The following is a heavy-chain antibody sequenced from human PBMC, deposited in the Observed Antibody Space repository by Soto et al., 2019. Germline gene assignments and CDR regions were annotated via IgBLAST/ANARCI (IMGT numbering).Heavy chain of an antibody. CDR3: AKDYSSTPATNFDY. J-gene: IGHJ4*02. CDR1: GFTFSRYA. Sequence: GGSLRLSCAASGFTFSRYAMSSARQAPGKGLEWVSTISGSGGSTYYADSVKGRFTISRDNSMNTLYLQMNSLRAEDTAVYYCAKDYSSTPATNFDYWGQGTLVTVSS. CDR2: ISGSGGST. D-gene: IGHD6-13*01. V-gene: IGHV3-23*01.